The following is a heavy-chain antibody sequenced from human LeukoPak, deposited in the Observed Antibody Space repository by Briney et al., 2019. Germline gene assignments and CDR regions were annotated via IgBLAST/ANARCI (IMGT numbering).Heavy chain of an antibody. CDR2: ISGSSSYI. CDR1: GFTFSSYS. D-gene: IGHD6-19*01. CDR3: AKDQVRWLVVGNWFDP. Sequence: PGGSLRLSCAASGFTFSSYSMIWVRQAPGKGLEWVSSISGSSSYIYYADSVKGRFTISRDNAKNSLYLQMNSLRAEDTAVYYCAKDQVRWLVVGNWFDPWGQGTLVTVSS. J-gene: IGHJ5*02. V-gene: IGHV3-21*01.